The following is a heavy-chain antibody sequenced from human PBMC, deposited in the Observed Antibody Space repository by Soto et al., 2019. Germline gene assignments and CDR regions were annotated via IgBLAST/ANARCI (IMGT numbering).Heavy chain of an antibody. J-gene: IGHJ4*02. V-gene: IGHV4-34*01. D-gene: IGHD3-9*01. CDR2: INHSGST. Sequence: SETLSLTCAVYGGSFSGYYWSWIRQPPGKGLEWIGEINHSGSTNYNPSLKSRVTISVDTSKNQFSLKLSSVTAADTAVYYCARFFLNYDILPGQFYYCXQGSLVPVSS. CDR1: GGSFSGYY. CDR3: ARFFLNYDILPGQFYY.